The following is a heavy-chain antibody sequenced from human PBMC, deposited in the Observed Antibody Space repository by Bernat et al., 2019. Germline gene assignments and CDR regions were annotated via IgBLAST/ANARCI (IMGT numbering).Heavy chain of an antibody. CDR1: GFTFSSYW. CDR3: ARQGPWLPSGGDAFDI. CDR2: IKQDGSEK. Sequence: EVQLVESGGGLVQPGGSLRLSCAASGFTFSSYWMSWVRQAPGKGLEWVANIKQDGSEKYYVDSVKGRFTISGDNAKNSLYLQMNSLRAEDTAVYYCARQGPWLPSGGDAFDIWGQGTMVTVSS. D-gene: IGHD2-15*01. V-gene: IGHV3-7*01. J-gene: IGHJ3*02.